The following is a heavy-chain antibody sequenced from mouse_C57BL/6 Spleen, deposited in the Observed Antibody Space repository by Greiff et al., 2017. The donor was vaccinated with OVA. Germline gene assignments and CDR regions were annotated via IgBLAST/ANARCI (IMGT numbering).Heavy chain of an antibody. CDR1: GFTFSSYA. CDR3: ARDRSYYDSSYGWYFDV. V-gene: IGHV5-4*01. CDR2: ISDGGSYT. D-gene: IGHD1-1*01. J-gene: IGHJ1*03. Sequence: EVQLVESGGGLVKPGGSLKLSCAASGFTFSSYAMSWVRQTPEQRLEWVATISDGGSYTYYPDNVKGRFTISRDNAKNNLYLQKSHLKSEYTAMYYCARDRSYYDSSYGWYFDVWGTGTTVTVSS.